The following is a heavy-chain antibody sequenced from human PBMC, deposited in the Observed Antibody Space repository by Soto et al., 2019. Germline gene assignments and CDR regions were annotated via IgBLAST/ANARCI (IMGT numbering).Heavy chain of an antibody. CDR1: GFTFSSYA. CDR2: ISSSSSTI. V-gene: IGHV3-48*02. Sequence: LRLSCAASGFTFSSYAMTWVRQAPGKGLEWVSYISSSSSTIYYADSVKGRFTISRDNAKNSLYLQMNSLRDEDTAVYYCARDRDDILTGYYLSYYYYGMDVWGQGTTVTVSS. CDR3: ARDRDDILTGYYLSYYYYGMDV. J-gene: IGHJ6*02. D-gene: IGHD3-9*01.